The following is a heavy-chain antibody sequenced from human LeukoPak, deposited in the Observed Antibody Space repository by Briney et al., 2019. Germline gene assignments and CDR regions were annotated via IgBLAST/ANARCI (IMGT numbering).Heavy chain of an antibody. CDR1: GGSISSSSYY. D-gene: IGHD3-10*01. V-gene: IGHV4-39*01. CDR3: ATQYYYGSGYPFDP. J-gene: IGHJ5*02. Sequence: MTSETLSLTCTVSGGSISSSSYYWGWIRQPPGKGLEWIGSIYYSGSTYYNPSLKSRVTISVDTSKNQFSLKLSSVTAADTAVYYCATQYYYGSGYPFDPWGQGTLVTVSS. CDR2: IYYSGST.